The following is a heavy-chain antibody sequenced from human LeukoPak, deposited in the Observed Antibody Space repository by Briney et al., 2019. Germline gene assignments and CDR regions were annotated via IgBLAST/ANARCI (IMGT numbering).Heavy chain of an antibody. CDR2: IYSDDIT. V-gene: IGHV3-53*01. CDR1: GFTVSNNY. J-gene: IGHJ4*02. D-gene: IGHD6-19*01. Sequence: GGSLRLSCAASGFTVSNNYMSWVRQAPGRGLEWVSVIYSDDITYYADSVKGRFTISRDDSKNALYLQMNSLRAEDTAFYYCARDKASSSGWDFDYWGQGTLVIVSS. CDR3: ARDKASSSGWDFDY.